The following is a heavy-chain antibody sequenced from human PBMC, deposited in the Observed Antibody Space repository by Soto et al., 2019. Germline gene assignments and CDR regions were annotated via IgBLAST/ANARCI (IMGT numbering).Heavy chain of an antibody. V-gene: IGHV3-23*01. CDR3: AKDTSPAGYQPPFTD. CDR2: ISGYGGST. D-gene: IGHD6-25*01. Sequence: EVQLLESGGGLVQPGGSLRLSCAASGFTFSSYGMSWVRQAPGKGLEWVSAISGYGGSTFYPDSVKGRFTISRDNSKNTLFLEMIRLRAEGTAVYYCAKDTSPAGYQPPFTDWGQGTLVTVSS. J-gene: IGHJ4*02. CDR1: GFTFSSYG.